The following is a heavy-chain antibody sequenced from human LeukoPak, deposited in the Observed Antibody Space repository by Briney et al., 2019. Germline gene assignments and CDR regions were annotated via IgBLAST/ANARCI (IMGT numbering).Heavy chain of an antibody. J-gene: IGHJ3*02. V-gene: IGHV3-11*01. Sequence: GGSLRLSCAASGFTFSDYYMAWIRQAPGKGLEWVSYISRSISTIHYADSVKGRFTISRDNAKNSLYLQMNSLRAEDTALYYCAKDKGGIVGPTGAFDIWGQGTMVTVSS. D-gene: IGHD1-26*01. CDR2: ISRSISTI. CDR1: GFTFSDYY. CDR3: AKDKGGIVGPTGAFDI.